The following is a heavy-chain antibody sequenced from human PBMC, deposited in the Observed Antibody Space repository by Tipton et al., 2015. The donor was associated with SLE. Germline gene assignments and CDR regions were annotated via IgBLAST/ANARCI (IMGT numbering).Heavy chain of an antibody. CDR2: ISTYNGNT. CDR3: ARAVTTGLYWYFDL. J-gene: IGHJ2*01. Sequence: QVQLVQSGAEVKNPGASVKVSCKASAYTFTTYSISWVRQAPGQGLEWMGWISTYNGNTNYAQKLQGRVTMTTGTSTSTAYMELRSLRSDDTAVYYCARAVTTGLYWYFDLWGRGTLVTVSS. V-gene: IGHV1-18*01. D-gene: IGHD4-17*01. CDR1: AYTFTTYS.